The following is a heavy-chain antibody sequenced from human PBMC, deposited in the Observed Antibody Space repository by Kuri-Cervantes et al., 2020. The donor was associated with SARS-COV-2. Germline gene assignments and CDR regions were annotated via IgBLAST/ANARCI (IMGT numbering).Heavy chain of an antibody. CDR1: GYTFTSYD. D-gene: IGHD3-3*01. CDR2: MNPNSGNT. CDR3: ATGPPYYDPSNWFDP. J-gene: IGHJ5*02. Sequence: ASVKVSCKASGYTFTSYDINWVRQATGQGLEWMGWMNPNSGNTGYAQKFQGRVTITEDTSTDTAYMELSSLRSEDTAVYYCATGPPYYDPSNWFDPWGQGTLVTVSS. V-gene: IGHV1-8*03.